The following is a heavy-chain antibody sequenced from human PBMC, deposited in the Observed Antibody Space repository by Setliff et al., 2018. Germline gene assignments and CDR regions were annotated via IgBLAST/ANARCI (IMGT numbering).Heavy chain of an antibody. V-gene: IGHV3-23*01. CDR3: AKFSRLGANTFFDY. Sequence: GSLRLSCAASGFTFSSYSMSWVRQAPGKGLEWVSVINNIGDTAYYADSVKGRFTIFRDNSKNTLSLRMNSLRAEDTAVYYCAKFSRLGANTFFDYWGQGTLVTVSS. D-gene: IGHD1-26*01. J-gene: IGHJ4*02. CDR1: GFTFSSYS. CDR2: INNIGDTA.